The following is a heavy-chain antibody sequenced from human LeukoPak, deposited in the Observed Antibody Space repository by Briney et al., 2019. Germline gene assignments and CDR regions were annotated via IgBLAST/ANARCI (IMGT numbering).Heavy chain of an antibody. J-gene: IGHJ3*02. CDR1: GGSISSYY. V-gene: IGHV4-59*01. CDR2: IYYSGST. CDR3: ARSSGWADAFDI. Sequence: SETLSLTCTVSGGSISSYYWSWIRQPPGKGLEWIGYIYYSGSTNYNPSLKSRVTTSVDTSKNQFSLKLSSVTAADTAVYYCARSSGWADAFDIWGQGTMVTVSS. D-gene: IGHD1-26*01.